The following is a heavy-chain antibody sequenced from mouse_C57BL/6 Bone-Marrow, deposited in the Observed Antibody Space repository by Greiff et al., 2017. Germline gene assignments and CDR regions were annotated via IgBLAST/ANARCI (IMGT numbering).Heavy chain of an antibody. CDR2: IDPSDSET. Sequence: QVQLQQPGAELVRPGSSVKLSCKASGYTFTSYWMHWVKQRPIQGLEWIGNIDPSDSETHYNQKFKDKATLTVDKSSSTAYMQLSSLTSEDSAVYYCAKTHDYGSSYGGYVMDYWGQGTSVTVSS. V-gene: IGHV1-52*01. D-gene: IGHD1-1*01. J-gene: IGHJ4*01. CDR1: GYTFTSYW. CDR3: AKTHDYGSSYGGYVMDY.